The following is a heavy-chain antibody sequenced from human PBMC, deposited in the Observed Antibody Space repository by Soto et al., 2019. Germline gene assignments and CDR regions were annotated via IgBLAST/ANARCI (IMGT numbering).Heavy chain of an antibody. V-gene: IGHV3-30-3*01. D-gene: IGHD3-10*01. Sequence: QVQLVESGGGVVQPGRSLRLSCAASGFTFSSYAMHWVRQAPGKGLEWVAVISYDGSNKYYADSVKGRFTISRDNSKNTLYLQMNSLRAEDTAVYYCARDLIPTRGRYNYYGMDVWGQGTTVTVSS. J-gene: IGHJ6*02. CDR1: GFTFSSYA. CDR3: ARDLIPTRGRYNYYGMDV. CDR2: ISYDGSNK.